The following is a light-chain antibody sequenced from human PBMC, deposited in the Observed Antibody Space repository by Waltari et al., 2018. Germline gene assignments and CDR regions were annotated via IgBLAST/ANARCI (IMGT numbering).Light chain of an antibody. Sequence: DIQMTQSPHMLPASVADRVTITCRASQTIRGWLAWYQLKPGLAPKLLIYDASNLGGGVPSRFSGSGFGTNFTLTISSLQPDDFATYYCQQYSSFSTFGLGTKV. CDR2: DAS. V-gene: IGKV1-5*01. J-gene: IGKJ1*01. CDR1: QTIRGW. CDR3: QQYSSFST.